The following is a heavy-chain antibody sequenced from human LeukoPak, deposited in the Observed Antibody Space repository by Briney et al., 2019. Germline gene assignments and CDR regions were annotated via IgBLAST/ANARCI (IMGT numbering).Heavy chain of an antibody. CDR2: ISYDGSNK. V-gene: IGHV3-30-3*01. CDR3: ARDRGGYDWASVFDY. Sequence: PGGSLRLSCAASGFTFSSYAMHWVRQAPGKGLEWVAVISYDGSNKYYADSVKGRFTISRDNSKNTLYLQMNSLRAGDTAVYYCARDRGGYDWASVFDYWGQGTLVTVSS. D-gene: IGHD5-12*01. J-gene: IGHJ4*02. CDR1: GFTFSSYA.